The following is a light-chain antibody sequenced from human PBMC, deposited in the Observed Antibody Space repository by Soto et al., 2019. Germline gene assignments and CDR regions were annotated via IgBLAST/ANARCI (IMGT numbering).Light chain of an antibody. CDR3: QQYGSSPSIT. Sequence: EIVMTQSPATLSVSPGERATLSCRASQSVSSNLAWYQQKPGQAPRLLIYGASTRATGIPARFSGSGSGTEFTLTISSLQSEDFAVYYCQQYGSSPSITFGQGTRLE. J-gene: IGKJ5*01. CDR2: GAS. CDR1: QSVSSN. V-gene: IGKV3-15*01.